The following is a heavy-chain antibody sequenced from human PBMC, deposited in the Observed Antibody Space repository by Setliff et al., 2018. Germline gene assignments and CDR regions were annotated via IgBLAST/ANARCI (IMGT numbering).Heavy chain of an antibody. CDR1: GYTFTSYD. Sequence: TKRGASVKVSCKASGYTFTSYDINWVRQATGQGLEWMGWMNPNSGNTGDAQKFQGRVTMTRNTSISTAYMELSSLRSEDTAVYYCARDGSWGYYDSSGSGFDYWGQGTLVTVSS. CDR3: ARDGSWGYYDSSGSGFDY. D-gene: IGHD3-22*01. CDR2: MNPNSGNT. V-gene: IGHV1-8*01. J-gene: IGHJ4*02.